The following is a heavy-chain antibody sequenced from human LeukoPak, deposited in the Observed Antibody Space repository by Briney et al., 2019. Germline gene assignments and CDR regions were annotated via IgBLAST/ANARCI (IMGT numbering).Heavy chain of an antibody. D-gene: IGHD5-18*01. CDR3: AKDSRIQLWLGYVY. J-gene: IGHJ4*02. CDR2: ISGSGGRT. CDR1: GFTFSSYA. Sequence: GGSLRLSCAASGFTFSSYAMSWVRQAPGKGLEWVSTISGSGGRTYYADSVKGRFTISRDNSKHTVYLQMNSLRAEDTAVYYCAKDSRIQLWLGYVYWGQGTLVTVSS. V-gene: IGHV3-23*01.